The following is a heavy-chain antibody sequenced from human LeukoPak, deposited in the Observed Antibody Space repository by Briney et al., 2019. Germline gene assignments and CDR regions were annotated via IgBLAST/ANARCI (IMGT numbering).Heavy chain of an antibody. CDR3: ARRVGATDPWYYYMDV. CDR1: GGTFSSYA. CDR2: IIPIFGTA. V-gene: IGHV1-69*06. J-gene: IGHJ6*03. Sequence: SVKVSCKASGGTFSSYAISWVRQAPGQGLEWMGGIIPIFGTANYAQKFQGRVTITADKSTSTAYMEPSSLRSEDTAVYYCARRVGATDPWYYYMDVWGKGTTVTVSS. D-gene: IGHD1-26*01.